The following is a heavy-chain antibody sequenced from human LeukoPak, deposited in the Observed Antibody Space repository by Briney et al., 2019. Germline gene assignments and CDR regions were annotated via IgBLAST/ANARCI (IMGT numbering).Heavy chain of an antibody. CDR1: GGTFSSYA. J-gene: IGHJ4*02. V-gene: IGHV1-69*05. CDR2: IIPIFGTA. D-gene: IGHD4-17*01. Sequence: SVKVSCKASGGTFSSYAISWVRQAPGQGLEWTGRIIPIFGTANYAQKFQGRVTITTDESTSTAYMELSSLRSEDTAVYYCAREGTTVTTPDYWGQGTLVTVSS. CDR3: AREGTTVTTPDY.